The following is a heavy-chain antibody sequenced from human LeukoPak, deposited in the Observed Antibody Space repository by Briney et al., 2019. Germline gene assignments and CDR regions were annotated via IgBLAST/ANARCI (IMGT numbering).Heavy chain of an antibody. Sequence: SETLSLTCAVSDDSLSSHYWTWIRQPPGKALECIGYISYIGNTNYNPSLKSRVTISIDTSKNQFSLKLSSVTAADTAVYYCARDLVTVTKGFDIWGQGTMVSVSS. CDR2: ISYIGNT. J-gene: IGHJ3*02. D-gene: IGHD4-17*01. CDR1: DDSLSSHY. CDR3: ARDLVTVTKGFDI. V-gene: IGHV4-59*11.